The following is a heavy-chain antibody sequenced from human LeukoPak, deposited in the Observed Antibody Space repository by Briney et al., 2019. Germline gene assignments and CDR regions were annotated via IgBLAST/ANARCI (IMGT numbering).Heavy chain of an antibody. CDR2: ISYDGSNK. V-gene: IGHV3-30*18. CDR1: GFTFSSYG. CDR3: AKVRTVTNYIDY. D-gene: IGHD4-17*01. J-gene: IGHJ4*02. Sequence: PGRSLRLSCAASGFTFSSYGMHWVRQAPGKGLEWVAVISYDGSNKYYADSVKGRFTISRDNSKNTLYLQMNSLRAEDTAVYYCAKVRTVTNYIDYWGQGTLVTVSS.